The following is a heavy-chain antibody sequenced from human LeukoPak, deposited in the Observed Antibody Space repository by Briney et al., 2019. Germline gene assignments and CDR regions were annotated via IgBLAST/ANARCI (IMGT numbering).Heavy chain of an antibody. D-gene: IGHD3-3*01. Sequence: SETLSLTCTVSGGSISSYYWSWIRQPPGKGLEWIGYICTSGSTNYNPSLKSRVTISVDTSKNQFSLKLSSVTAADTAVYYCARLGEYYDFWSGYYPKWFDPWGQGTLVTVSS. CDR1: GGSISSYY. CDR2: ICTSGST. V-gene: IGHV4-4*09. CDR3: ARLGEYYDFWSGYYPKWFDP. J-gene: IGHJ5*02.